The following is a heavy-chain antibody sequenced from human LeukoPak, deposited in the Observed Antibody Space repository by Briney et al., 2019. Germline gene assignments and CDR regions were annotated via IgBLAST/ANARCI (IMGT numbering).Heavy chain of an antibody. J-gene: IGHJ4*02. V-gene: IGHV3-43*02. CDR1: GFTFDDYA. D-gene: IGHD3-9*01. CDR3: AKGAPSLRYFDWLAYFDY. CDR2: ISGDGGST. Sequence: GGSLRLSCAASGFTFDDYAMHWVRQAPGKGLEWVSLISGDGGSTYYADSVKGRFTISRDNSKNSLYLQMDSLRTEDTALYYCAKGAPSLRYFDWLAYFDYWGQGTLVTVSS.